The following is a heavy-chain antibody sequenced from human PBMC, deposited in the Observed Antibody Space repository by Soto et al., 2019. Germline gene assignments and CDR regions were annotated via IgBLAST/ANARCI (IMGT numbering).Heavy chain of an antibody. CDR3: AREARIAARPGTFDY. V-gene: IGHV1-69*13. D-gene: IGHD6-6*01. CDR2: IIPIFGTA. J-gene: IGHJ4*02. Sequence: SVKVSCKASGGTFSSYAISWVRQAPGQGLEWMGGIIPIFGTANYAQKFQGRVTITADESTSTAYMELSSLRSEDTAVYYCAREARIAARPGTFDYWGQGTLVTVSS. CDR1: GGTFSSYA.